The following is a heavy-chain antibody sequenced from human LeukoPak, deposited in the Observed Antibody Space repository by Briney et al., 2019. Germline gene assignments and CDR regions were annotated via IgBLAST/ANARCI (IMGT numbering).Heavy chain of an antibody. CDR2: ISSSSSYV. V-gene: IGHV3-21*01. CDR3: ARDSYGNFDY. D-gene: IGHD1-26*01. CDR1: GLTFSSYS. Sequence: GGSLRLSCAASGLTFSSYSMNWVRQAPGKGLEWVSSISSSSSYVYYADSVKGRFTISRDNAKNSLYLQMNSLRAEDTAVYYCARDSYGNFDYWGQGTLVTVSS. J-gene: IGHJ4*02.